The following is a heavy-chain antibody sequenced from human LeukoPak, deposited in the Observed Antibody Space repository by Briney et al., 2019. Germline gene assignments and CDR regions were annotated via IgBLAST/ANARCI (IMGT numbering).Heavy chain of an antibody. Sequence: SETLSFTCTVSGGSINSGSYYWRWIRQPAGKGLEWVGRIYTSGSTNYNPSLKSRVTISVDTSKNQFSLKLSSVTAADTAVYYCARVVYSSGWYLDYWGQGTLVTVSS. CDR2: IYTSGST. J-gene: IGHJ4*02. D-gene: IGHD6-19*01. CDR1: GGSINSGSYY. CDR3: ARVVYSSGWYLDY. V-gene: IGHV4-61*02.